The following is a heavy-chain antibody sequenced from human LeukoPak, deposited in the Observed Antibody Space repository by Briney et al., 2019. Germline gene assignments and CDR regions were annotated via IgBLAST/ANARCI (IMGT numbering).Heavy chain of an antibody. V-gene: IGHV1-69*13. CDR3: ARDYSPNYDYVWGSYRYNLGYFDY. Sequence: GASVKVSCKASGYTFKNYDINWVRQAPGQGLEWMGGIIPIFGTANYAQKFQGRVTITADESTSTAYMELSSLRSEDTAVYYCARDYSPNYDYVWGSYRYNLGYFDYWGQGTLVTVSS. J-gene: IGHJ4*02. CDR1: GYTFKNYD. D-gene: IGHD3-16*02. CDR2: IIPIFGTA.